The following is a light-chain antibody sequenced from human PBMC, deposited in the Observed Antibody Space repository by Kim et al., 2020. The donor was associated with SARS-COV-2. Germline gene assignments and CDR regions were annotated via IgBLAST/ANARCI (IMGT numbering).Light chain of an antibody. J-gene: IGLJ3*02. CDR3: QSYDSSLSVWV. CDR2: GNS. Sequence: QAVVTQPPSVSGAPGQRVTISCTGSSSNIRAGYDVHWYQHLPGTAPKLLIYGNSNRPSGVPDRFSGSKSGTSASLAITGLQAEDEADYYCQSYDSSLSVWVFGGGTQLTVL. CDR1: SSNIRAGYD. V-gene: IGLV1-40*01.